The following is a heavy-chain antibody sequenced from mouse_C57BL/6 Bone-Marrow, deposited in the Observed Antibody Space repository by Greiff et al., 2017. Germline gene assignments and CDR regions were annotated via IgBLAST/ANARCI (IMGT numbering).Heavy chain of an antibody. Sequence: VQLQQSGPELVKPGASVKLSCKASGYTFTSYDINWVKQRPGKGLEWIGWIYPRDGSTKYNEKFKGKATLTVDTSSSTAYMELHSLTSEDSAVYFCARFTNPLYYAMDYWGQGTSVTVSS. D-gene: IGHD1-1*01. CDR1: GYTFTSYD. CDR2: IYPRDGST. CDR3: ARFTNPLYYAMDY. V-gene: IGHV1-85*01. J-gene: IGHJ4*01.